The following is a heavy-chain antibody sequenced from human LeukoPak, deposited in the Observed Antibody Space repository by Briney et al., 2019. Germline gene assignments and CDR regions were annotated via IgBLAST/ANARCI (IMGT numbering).Heavy chain of an antibody. CDR3: AKVRGITMVRGVCDY. D-gene: IGHD3-10*01. CDR1: GFTFSSYG. CDR2: ISYDGSNK. J-gene: IGHJ4*02. V-gene: IGHV3-30*18. Sequence: GGSLRLSCAASGFTFSSYGMHWVRQAPGKGLEWVAVISYDGSNKYYADSVKGRFTISRDNSKNTLYLQMNSLRAEDTAVYYCAKVRGITMVRGVCDYWGQGTLVTVSS.